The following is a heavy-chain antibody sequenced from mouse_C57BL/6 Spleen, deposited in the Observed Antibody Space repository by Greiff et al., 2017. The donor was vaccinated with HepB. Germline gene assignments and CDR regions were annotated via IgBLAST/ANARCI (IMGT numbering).Heavy chain of an antibody. D-gene: IGHD1-1*01. CDR3: ARQDYGSSFYWYFDV. Sequence: EVQGVESGGGLVKPGGSLKLSCAASGFTFSDYGMHWVRQAPEKGLEWVAYISSGSSTIYYADTVKGRFTISRDNAKNTLFLQMTSLRSEDTAMYYCARQDYGSSFYWYFDVWGTGTTVTVSS. J-gene: IGHJ1*03. V-gene: IGHV5-17*01. CDR1: GFTFSDYG. CDR2: ISSGSSTI.